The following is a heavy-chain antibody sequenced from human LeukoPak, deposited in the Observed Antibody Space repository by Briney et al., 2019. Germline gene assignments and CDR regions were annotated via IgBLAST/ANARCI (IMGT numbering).Heavy chain of an antibody. D-gene: IGHD3-10*01. CDR1: GGSINSY. CDR2: ISGSGTI. J-gene: IGHJ5*02. V-gene: IGHV4-4*07. Sequence: SETLSLTCTVSGGSINSYWIWIRQPAGKGVEGIGRISGSGTITYNPALQSRLSISTDTSKNQFSLKVMSVTAADAAVYYCARYSGTTGEVKFDPWGQGTLVTVSS. CDR3: ARYSGTTGEVKFDP.